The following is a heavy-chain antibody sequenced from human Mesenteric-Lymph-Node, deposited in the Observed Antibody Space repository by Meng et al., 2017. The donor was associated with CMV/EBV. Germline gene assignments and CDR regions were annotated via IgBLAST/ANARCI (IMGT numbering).Heavy chain of an antibody. V-gene: IGHV3-23*01. J-gene: IGHJ4*02. CDR2: ISGSGGTT. D-gene: IGHD2-2*02. CDR1: GFTFIDYA. CDR3: AKDLRCSSTSCYKSY. Sequence: GESLKISCAASGFTFIDYAMSWVRQAPGKGLEWVSAISGSGGTTYYADSVKGRFTISRDNSKNTLYLQMNSLRAEDTAVYYCAKDLRCSSTSCYKSYWGQGTLVTVSS.